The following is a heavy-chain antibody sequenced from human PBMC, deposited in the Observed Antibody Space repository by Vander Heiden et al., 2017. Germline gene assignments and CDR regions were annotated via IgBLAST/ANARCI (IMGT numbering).Heavy chain of an antibody. D-gene: IGHD4-17*01. Sequence: VQLQESGPGLVQPSQTLSLTYTVSGGSISNGGYYWSWIRQHPGTGLEWIGYIYYSGRTYYNPSLESQVTISIDTSKNQFSLRLSSVTAADTAMYYCATNPVNDYGHDFGDYSDPALFDSWGQGTLVTVSS. CDR3: ATNPVNDYGHDFGDYSDPALFDS. CDR2: IYYSGRT. V-gene: IGHV4-31*01. CDR1: GGSISNGGYY. J-gene: IGHJ4*02.